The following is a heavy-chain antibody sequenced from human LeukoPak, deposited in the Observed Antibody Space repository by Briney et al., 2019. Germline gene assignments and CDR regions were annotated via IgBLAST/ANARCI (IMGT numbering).Heavy chain of an antibody. V-gene: IGHV4-34*01. CDR1: AGSFSGYY. Sequence: PSETLSLTCAVYAGSFSGYYWSWIRQPPGKGLEWIGEINHSGSTNYNPSLKSRVTISVDTSKNQFSLKLSSVTAADTAVYYCASFLGYCSGGSCPDAFDIWGQGTMVTVSS. J-gene: IGHJ3*02. CDR3: ASFLGYCSGGSCPDAFDI. CDR2: INHSGST. D-gene: IGHD2-15*01.